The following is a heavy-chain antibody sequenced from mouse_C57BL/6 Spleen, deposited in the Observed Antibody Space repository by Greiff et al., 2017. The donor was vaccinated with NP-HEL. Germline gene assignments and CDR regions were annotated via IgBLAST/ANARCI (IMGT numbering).Heavy chain of an antibody. D-gene: IGHD2-1*01. CDR3: ARDADYGNYVFAY. CDR1: GFTFSDFY. CDR2: SRNKANDYTT. Sequence: EVKLVESGGGLVQSGRSLRLSCATSGFTFSDFYMEWVRQAPGKGLEWIAASRNKANDYTTEYSASVKGRFIVSRDTSQSILYLQMNALRAEDTAMYYCARDADYGNYVFAYWGQGTLVTVSA. J-gene: IGHJ3*01. V-gene: IGHV7-1*01.